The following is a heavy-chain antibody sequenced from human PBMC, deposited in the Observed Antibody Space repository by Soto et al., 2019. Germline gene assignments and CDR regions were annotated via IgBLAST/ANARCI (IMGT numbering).Heavy chain of an antibody. CDR1: GYTCTSYG. Sequence: QVHLVQSGAEVKKPGASVKVSCKASGYTCTSYGITWVRQAPGQGLEWMRWISAHNGNTDYAQKRQGRVIVPRDTATSTAYMELRSRRSDDTAVYYCARGRYGDYWGQGALVTVSS. J-gene: IGHJ4*02. CDR3: ARGRYGDY. D-gene: IGHD1-1*01. CDR2: ISAHNGNT. V-gene: IGHV1-18*01.